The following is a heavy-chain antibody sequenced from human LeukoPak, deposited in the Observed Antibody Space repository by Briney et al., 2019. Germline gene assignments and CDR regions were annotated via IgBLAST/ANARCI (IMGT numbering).Heavy chain of an antibody. Sequence: GGSLRLSCAASGFTFSTYWMSWVRQAPGKGLEWVANIKQDGSEKYYVDSVKGRLTISRDNAKNSLYLRMYSLRAEDTAVFYCARVSSLDRYYYYYMDVWGKGTTVTVSS. CDR2: IKQDGSEK. CDR3: ARVSSLDRYYYYYMDV. CDR1: GFTFSTYW. V-gene: IGHV3-7*01. J-gene: IGHJ6*03.